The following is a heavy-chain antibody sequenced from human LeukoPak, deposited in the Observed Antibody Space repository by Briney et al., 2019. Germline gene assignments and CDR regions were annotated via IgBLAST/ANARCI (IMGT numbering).Heavy chain of an antibody. Sequence: SETLSLTCTASGGSISSYYWSWIRQPAGKGLEWIGRIYTSGSTNYNPSLMSRVTMSVDTSKNQYSLKLSSVAAADTAGYYCARDNTIAALNWCDPWGQGTLVTVSS. J-gene: IGHJ5*02. CDR2: IYTSGST. CDR3: ARDNTIAALNWCDP. D-gene: IGHD6-13*01. CDR1: GGSISSYY. V-gene: IGHV4-4*07.